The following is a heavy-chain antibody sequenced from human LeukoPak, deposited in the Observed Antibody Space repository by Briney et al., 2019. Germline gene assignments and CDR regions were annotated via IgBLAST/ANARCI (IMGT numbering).Heavy chain of an antibody. J-gene: IGHJ4*02. D-gene: IGHD3-22*01. Sequence: GGSLRLSCAASGFTFSSYAMHWVRQAPGKGLEWVAVISYDGSNKYYADSVKGRFTISRDNSKNTLYLQMNSLRAEDTAVYYCAGVYDSSGYYQPVFDYWGQGTLVTVSS. CDR2: ISYDGSNK. V-gene: IGHV3-30*04. CDR3: AGVYDSSGYYQPVFDY. CDR1: GFTFSSYA.